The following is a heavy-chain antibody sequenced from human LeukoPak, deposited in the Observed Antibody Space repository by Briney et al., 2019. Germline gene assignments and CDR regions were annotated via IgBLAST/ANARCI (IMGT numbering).Heavy chain of an antibody. Sequence: SETLSLTCTVSGGSISSSSYYWGWIRQPPGRGLEWIGSIYYSGSTYYNPSLKSRVTISVDTSKNQFSPKLSSVTAADTAVYYCARRSSSSEHYYYYMDVWGKGTTVTVSS. D-gene: IGHD6-6*01. V-gene: IGHV4-39*01. J-gene: IGHJ6*03. CDR2: IYYSGST. CDR3: ARRSSSSEHYYYYMDV. CDR1: GGSISSSSYY.